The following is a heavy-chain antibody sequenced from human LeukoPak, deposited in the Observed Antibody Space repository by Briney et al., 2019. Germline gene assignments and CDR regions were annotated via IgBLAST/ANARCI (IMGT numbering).Heavy chain of an antibody. CDR3: ASTGRYNFDY. J-gene: IGHJ4*02. CDR2: IYSSGGS. CDR1: GFTVSSNY. V-gene: IGHV3-66*01. Sequence: GGSLRLSCAASGFTVSSNYMSWVRQVPSKGLEWVSFIYSSGGSYYADSVKGRFTISRDSSNNTLYLQMNSLRAEDTAVYYCASTGRYNFDYWGQGTEVTVSS. D-gene: IGHD5-18*01.